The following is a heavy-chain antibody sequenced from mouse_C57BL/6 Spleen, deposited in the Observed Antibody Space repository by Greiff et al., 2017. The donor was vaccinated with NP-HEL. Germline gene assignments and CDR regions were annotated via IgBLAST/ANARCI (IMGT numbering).Heavy chain of an antibody. CDR3: ALDSSGYREGY. D-gene: IGHD3-2*02. V-gene: IGHV1-7*01. CDR2: INPSSGYT. J-gene: IGHJ2*01. CDR1: GYTFTSYW. Sequence: QVQLQQSGAELAKPGASVKLSCKASGYTFTSYWMHWVKQRPGQGLEWIGYINPSSGYTKYNQKFKDKATLTADKSSSTAYMQLSSLTYEDYAVYYCALDSSGYREGYWGQGTTLTVSS.